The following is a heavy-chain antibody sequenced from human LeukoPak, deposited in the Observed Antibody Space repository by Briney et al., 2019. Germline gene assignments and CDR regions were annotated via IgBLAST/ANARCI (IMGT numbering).Heavy chain of an antibody. V-gene: IGHV4-34*01. CDR2: INHSGST. Sequence: SETLSLTCAVYGGSFSGYYWSWIRQPPGKGLEWIGEINHSGSTNYNPSLKSRVTISVDTSKNQFSLKLSSVTAADTAVYYCARGRRWERVSGAFDIWGQGTMVTVSS. J-gene: IGHJ3*02. CDR1: GGSFSGYY. D-gene: IGHD1-26*01. CDR3: ARGRRWERVSGAFDI.